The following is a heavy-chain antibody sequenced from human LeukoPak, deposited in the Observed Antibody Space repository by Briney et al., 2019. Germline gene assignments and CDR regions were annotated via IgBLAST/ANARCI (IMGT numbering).Heavy chain of an antibody. J-gene: IGHJ4*02. Sequence: GGSLRLSCAASGFTFDDYAMHWVRQAPGKGLEWDSGISWNSGSIGYADSVKGRFTISRDNAKNSLYLQMNSLRAEDTALYYCAKDRGAVAGLFDYWGQGTLVTVSS. V-gene: IGHV3-9*01. CDR3: AKDRGAVAGLFDY. CDR2: ISWNSGSI. D-gene: IGHD6-19*01. CDR1: GFTFDDYA.